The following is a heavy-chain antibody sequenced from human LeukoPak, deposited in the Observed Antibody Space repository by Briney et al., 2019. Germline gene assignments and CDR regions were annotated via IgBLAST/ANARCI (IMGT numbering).Heavy chain of an antibody. J-gene: IGHJ4*02. CDR2: HYPGDSDT. CDR3: ARQSSCGSSVLDY. CDR1: GYSFTSYC. Sequence: GQALKISCKGSGYSFTSYCIGWARQMPGKGLEWMGIHYPGDSDTRYSPSIQGQVTISADKSISTAYLQWSSLKGSDTAMYYCARQSSCGSSVLDYWGQGTLDSVSS. D-gene: IGHD6-19*01. V-gene: IGHV5-51*01.